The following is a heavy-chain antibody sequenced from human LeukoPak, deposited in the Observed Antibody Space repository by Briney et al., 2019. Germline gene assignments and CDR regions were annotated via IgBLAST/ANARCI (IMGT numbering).Heavy chain of an antibody. V-gene: IGHV4-30-2*01. Sequence: PSETLSLTCAVSGGSISSGGYSWSWVRQPPGKGLEWIGYIYHSGSTYYNPSLKSRVTISVDRSKTQFSLKLSSVTAADTAVYYCARGPYYYDSSGYSGLDYWGQGTLVTVSS. D-gene: IGHD3-22*01. CDR3: ARGPYYYDSSGYSGLDY. J-gene: IGHJ4*02. CDR2: IYHSGST. CDR1: GGSISSGGYS.